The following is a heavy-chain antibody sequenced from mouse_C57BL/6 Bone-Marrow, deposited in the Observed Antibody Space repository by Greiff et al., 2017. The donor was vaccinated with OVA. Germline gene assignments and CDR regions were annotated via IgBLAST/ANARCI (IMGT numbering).Heavy chain of an antibody. J-gene: IGHJ3*01. CDR1: GYTFTSYG. CDR2: IYPRSGNT. D-gene: IGHD2-4*01. Sequence: QVQLQQSGAELARPGASVKLSCKASGYTFTSYGISWVKQRTGQGLEWIGEIYPRSGNTYYNEKLKGKATLTADKSSSTAYMELRSLTSEDSAVYFCARGGIYYDYEEDFFAYWGQGTLVTVSA. V-gene: IGHV1-81*01. CDR3: ARGGIYYDYEEDFFAY.